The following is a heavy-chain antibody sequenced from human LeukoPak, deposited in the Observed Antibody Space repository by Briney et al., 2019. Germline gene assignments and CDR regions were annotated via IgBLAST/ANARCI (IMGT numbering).Heavy chain of an antibody. CDR2: IFHTGST. CDR3: AREYDSSGYYRSGDFDY. D-gene: IGHD3-22*01. V-gene: IGHV4-4*02. Sequence: PSGTLSLTCAVSGGSISSSNWWTWVRQPPGKGLELIGQIFHTGSTNYNPSLKSRVTISVDKSKNQFSLKLISVTAADTAVYYCAREYDSSGYYRSGDFDYWGQGTLVTVSS. CDR1: GGSISSSNW. J-gene: IGHJ4*02.